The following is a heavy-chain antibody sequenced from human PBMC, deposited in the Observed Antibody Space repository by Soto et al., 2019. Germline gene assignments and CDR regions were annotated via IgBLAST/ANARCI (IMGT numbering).Heavy chain of an antibody. J-gene: IGHJ4*02. V-gene: IGHV3-11*01. CDR1: GFTFGDYY. Sequence: PGGSLRLSCAASGFTFGDYYMSWIRQAPGKGLEWVSHIGSSGTTIYYADSVKGRFTISRDNARNSLYLQMNSLRAEDTALFYCARWARRGYCIGASCYAFDYWGRGTLVTVSS. D-gene: IGHD2-15*01. CDR3: ARWARRGYCIGASCYAFDY. CDR2: IGSSGTTI.